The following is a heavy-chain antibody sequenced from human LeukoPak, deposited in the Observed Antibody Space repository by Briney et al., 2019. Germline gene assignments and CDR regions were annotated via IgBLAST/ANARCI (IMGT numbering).Heavy chain of an antibody. D-gene: IGHD1-26*01. V-gene: IGHV4-39*01. CDR2: IYYSGST. Sequence: ASETLSLTCTVSGGSISSSSYYWGWIRQPPRKGLEWIGSIYYSGSTYYNPSLKSRVTISVDTSKNQFSLKLSSVTAADTAVYYCARLRGELLMDYWGQGTLVTVSS. CDR3: ARLRGELLMDY. CDR1: GGSISSSSYY. J-gene: IGHJ4*02.